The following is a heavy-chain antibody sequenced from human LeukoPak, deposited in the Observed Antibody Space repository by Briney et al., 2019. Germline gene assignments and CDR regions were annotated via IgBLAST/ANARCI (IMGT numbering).Heavy chain of an antibody. CDR3: AKDLGAARPFDY. D-gene: IGHD6-6*01. CDR1: GFTFSSYA. V-gene: IGHV3-23*01. CDR2: INGIGSST. Sequence: AGGSLRLSCAASGFTFSSYAMTWARQAPGKGLEWVSSINGIGSSTYYADSVKGRFTISRDNSKNTLYLQMNSLRAEDTAVYYCAKDLGAARPFDYWGQGTLVTVSS. J-gene: IGHJ4*02.